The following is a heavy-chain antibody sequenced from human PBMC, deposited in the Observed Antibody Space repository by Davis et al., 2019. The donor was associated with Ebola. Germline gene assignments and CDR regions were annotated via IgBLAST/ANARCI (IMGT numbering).Heavy chain of an antibody. V-gene: IGHV3-33*01. D-gene: IGHD3-16*02. J-gene: IGHJ6*02. CDR1: GFTFSSYG. Sequence: PGGSLRLSCAASGFTFSSYGMHWVRQAPGKGLEWVAVIWYDGSNKYYADSVKGRFTISRDNSKNTLYLQMNSLRAEDTAVYYCAREGYDYIWGSYRYTVGSGMDVWGQGTTVTVSS. CDR3: AREGYDYIWGSYRYTVGSGMDV. CDR2: IWYDGSNK.